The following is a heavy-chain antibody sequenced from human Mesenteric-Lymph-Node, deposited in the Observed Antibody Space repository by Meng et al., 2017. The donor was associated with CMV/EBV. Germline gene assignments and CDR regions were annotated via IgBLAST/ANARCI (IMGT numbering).Heavy chain of an antibody. J-gene: IGHJ4*02. Sequence: GSLRLSCAASGFIFKTYGMHWVRQAPGKGLEWVAFLRSDGNNIYYVDSVQGRFIISRDDSNDMLYLQMNSLRVEDTAVYYCARRWESLSYFDYWGQGALVTVSS. CDR2: LRSDGNNI. CDR1: GFIFKTYG. D-gene: IGHD1-26*01. V-gene: IGHV3-30*02. CDR3: ARRWESLSYFDY.